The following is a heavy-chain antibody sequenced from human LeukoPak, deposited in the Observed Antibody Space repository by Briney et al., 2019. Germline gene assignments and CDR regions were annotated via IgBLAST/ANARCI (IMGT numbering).Heavy chain of an antibody. J-gene: IGHJ4*02. CDR2: IRYDGSNK. D-gene: IGHD3-22*01. CDR1: GFTFSSYG. V-gene: IGHV3-30*02. Sequence: GGSLRLSCAASGFTFSSYGVHWVRQAPGKGLEWVAFIRYDGSNKYYADSVKGRFTISRDNSKNTLYLQMNSLRAEDTAVYYCAKMGRVVDSSGYPDYWGQGTLVTVSS. CDR3: AKMGRVVDSSGYPDY.